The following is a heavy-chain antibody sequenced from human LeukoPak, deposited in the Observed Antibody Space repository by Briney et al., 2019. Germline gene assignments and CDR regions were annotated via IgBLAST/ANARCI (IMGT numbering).Heavy chain of an antibody. CDR2: IYYSGGT. D-gene: IGHD2-2*01. Sequence: SETLSLTCTVSGGSISSHYRSWIRQPPGKGLEWMGYIYYSGGTNYNPSLKSRVTISVDTSKNQFSLKLSSVTAADTAVFYCARGGGGYCSSTSCFEGWFDPWGQGTLVTVSS. V-gene: IGHV4-59*11. CDR3: ARGGGGYCSSTSCFEGWFDP. CDR1: GGSISSHY. J-gene: IGHJ5*02.